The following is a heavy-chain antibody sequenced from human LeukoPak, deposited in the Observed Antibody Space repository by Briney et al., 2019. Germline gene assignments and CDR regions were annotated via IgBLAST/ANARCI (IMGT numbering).Heavy chain of an antibody. J-gene: IGHJ2*01. Sequence: SQTLSLTCAVSGGSISTGNFYWTWVRQPPGKGLEWIGHIYHSGSPNYNPSLKSRILLSVDTSKNQISLNLTSMTAADTAVYYCARGRMKTETNWHFDLWGRGTLVTVSS. D-gene: IGHD4-17*01. CDR3: ARGRMKTETNWHFDL. CDR1: GGSISTGNFY. V-gene: IGHV4-30-4*01. CDR2: IYHSGSP.